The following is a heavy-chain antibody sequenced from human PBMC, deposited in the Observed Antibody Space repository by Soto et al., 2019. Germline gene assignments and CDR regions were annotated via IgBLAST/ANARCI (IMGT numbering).Heavy chain of an antibody. CDR2: TYYRSKWYN. CDR3: ARATLPGMYSSAYYYYGMDV. V-gene: IGHV6-1*01. J-gene: IGHJ6*02. Sequence: SQTLSLPCAISGDSVSSNSAAWNWIRQYPSRGLEWLGRTYYRSKWYNDYAVSVKSRITINPDTSKNQFSLQLNSVTPEDTAVYYCARATLPGMYSSAYYYYGMDVWGQGATVTVSS. CDR1: GDSVSSNSAA. D-gene: IGHD6-13*01.